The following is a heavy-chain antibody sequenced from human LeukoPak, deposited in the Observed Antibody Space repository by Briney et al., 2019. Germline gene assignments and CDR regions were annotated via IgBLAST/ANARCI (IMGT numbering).Heavy chain of an antibody. J-gene: IGHJ4*02. CDR1: GGYISSSNW. Sequence: SGTLSLTCTLSGGYISSSNWYSWVLQPPGKGLEWIVEIYHSGSTNYNPSLKSRVTLSVDEAKKQFSLKLSSVTAADTAVYYCARDRAYCGGDCYGPFDYWGQGTLVTVSS. D-gene: IGHD2-21*01. CDR2: IYHSGST. CDR3: ARDRAYCGGDCYGPFDY. V-gene: IGHV4-4*02.